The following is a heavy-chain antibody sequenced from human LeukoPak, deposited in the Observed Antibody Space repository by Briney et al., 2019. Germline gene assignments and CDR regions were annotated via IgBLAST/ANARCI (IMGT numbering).Heavy chain of an antibody. Sequence: NSSETLSLTCTVSGYSISTGYYWSWIRQPPGKGLEWIGYIYYSGSTNYNPSLKSRVTISVDTSKNQFSLKLSSVTAADTAVYYCARARATSYYYDSSGYYHTGFDYWGQGTLVTVSS. CDR2: IYYSGST. V-gene: IGHV4-61*01. CDR1: GYSISTGYY. CDR3: ARARATSYYYDSSGYYHTGFDY. J-gene: IGHJ4*02. D-gene: IGHD3-22*01.